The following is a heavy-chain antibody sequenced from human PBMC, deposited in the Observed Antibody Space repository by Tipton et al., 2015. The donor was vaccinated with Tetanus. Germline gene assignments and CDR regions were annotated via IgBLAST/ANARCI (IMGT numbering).Heavy chain of an antibody. D-gene: IGHD2-15*01. Sequence: SLRLSCEGFGFTFSSFAMHWVRQAPGKGLEWVAVISYDGDITYYADSVKGRFTISRDNSKNTLYLQMNSLRPEDTAVYYCAKEFQRARIRFFDSWGQATQVAASS. CDR3: AKEFQRARIRFFDS. J-gene: IGHJ5*01. CDR2: ISYDGDIT. V-gene: IGHV3-30-3*02. CDR1: GFTFSSFA.